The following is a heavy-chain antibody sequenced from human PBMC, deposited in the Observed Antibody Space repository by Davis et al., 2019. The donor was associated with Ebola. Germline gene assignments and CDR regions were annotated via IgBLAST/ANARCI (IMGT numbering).Heavy chain of an antibody. J-gene: IGHJ2*01. CDR1: GYTFTSYD. Sequence: AASVKVSCKASGYTFTSYDINWVRQATGQGLEWMGWMNPNSGNTGYAQKFQGRVTMTRNTSISTVYMELSSLRSEDTAVYYCARAYGDWWYFDLWGRGTLVTVSS. V-gene: IGHV1-8*01. D-gene: IGHD4-17*01. CDR2: MNPNSGNT. CDR3: ARAYGDWWYFDL.